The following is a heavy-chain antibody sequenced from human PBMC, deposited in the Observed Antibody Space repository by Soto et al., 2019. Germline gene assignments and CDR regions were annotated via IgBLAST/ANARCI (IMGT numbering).Heavy chain of an antibody. CDR1: GLTFSSYA. Sequence: EVQVLESGGGLVQPGGSLRLSCAVSGLTFSSYAMRWVRQGPGKGLEWVSTISGSGGSTYYADSVKGRFTISRDNSKNTLYLQMNSLRAEDTAVYYCARKGGDSGDHYHYYYYYGMDVWGQGTTVTVSS. CDR3: ARKGGDSGDHYHYYYYYGMDV. J-gene: IGHJ6*02. V-gene: IGHV3-23*01. CDR2: ISGSGGST. D-gene: IGHD2-21*02.